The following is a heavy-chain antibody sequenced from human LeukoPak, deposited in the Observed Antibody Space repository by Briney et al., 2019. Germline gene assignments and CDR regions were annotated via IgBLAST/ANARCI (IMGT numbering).Heavy chain of an antibody. CDR3: ARNPGIAAAGNFYYMDV. CDR2: ISAYNGNT. Sequence: ASVKVSCKASGYTFTSYGISWVRQAPGQGLEWMGWISAYNGNTNYAQKLQGRVTMTTDTSTSTAYMELRSLRSDDTAAYYCARNPGIAAAGNFYYMDVWGKGTTVTVSS. D-gene: IGHD6-13*01. J-gene: IGHJ6*03. CDR1: GYTFTSYG. V-gene: IGHV1-18*01.